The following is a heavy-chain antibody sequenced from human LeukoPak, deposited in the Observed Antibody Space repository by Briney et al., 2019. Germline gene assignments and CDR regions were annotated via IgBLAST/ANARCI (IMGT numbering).Heavy chain of an antibody. CDR2: ISGRDDTTYYTDPPEGST. CDR3: AKCMSATGVCLNFDS. D-gene: IGHD2-21*02. V-gene: IGHV3-23*01. Sequence: GGSLRLSCEASGFTFLNYAMSWVRQAPGKGLQWVSGISGRDDTTYYTDPPEGSTYYTNSAEGRFTISRDNYKNTVYLQLDGLGVEDTAVYYCAKCMSATGVCLNFDSWGQGILVTVSS. CDR1: GFTFLNYA. J-gene: IGHJ4*02.